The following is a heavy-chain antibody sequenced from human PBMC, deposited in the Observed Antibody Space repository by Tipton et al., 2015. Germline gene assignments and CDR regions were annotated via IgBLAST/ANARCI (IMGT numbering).Heavy chain of an antibody. Sequence: QSGPEVKKPGASVKVSCKASGYNFANYDINWVRQATGQGLEWMGWISPYNGNTNYAQMLQGRVTMTTDTSTTTAYMELRSLRSDDTAVYYCARSLYYYDSSGYLDYYYGMDVWGQGTTVTVSS. D-gene: IGHD3-22*01. CDR3: ARSLYYYDSSGYLDYYYGMDV. CDR1: GYNFANYD. J-gene: IGHJ6*02. V-gene: IGHV1-18*01. CDR2: ISPYNGNT.